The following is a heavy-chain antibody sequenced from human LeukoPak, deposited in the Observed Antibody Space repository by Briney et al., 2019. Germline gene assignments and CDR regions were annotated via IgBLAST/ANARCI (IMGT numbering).Heavy chain of an antibody. CDR2: INHSGST. V-gene: IGHV4-34*01. D-gene: IGHD3-22*01. CDR1: GGSFSGYY. CDR3: ARSLYYYDSSGYRKGYFDY. Sequence: SETLSLTFAVYGGSFSGYYWSWIRQPPGKGLEWIGEINHSGSTNYNPSLKSRVTISVDTSKNQFSLKLSSVTAADTAVYYCARSLYYYDSSGYRKGYFDYWGQGTLVTVSS. J-gene: IGHJ4*02.